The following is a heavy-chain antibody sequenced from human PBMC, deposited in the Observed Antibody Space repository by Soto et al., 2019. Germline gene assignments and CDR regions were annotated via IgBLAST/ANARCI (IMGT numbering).Heavy chain of an antibody. V-gene: IGHV1-58*01. CDR3: AARRSGLYAMDV. J-gene: IGHJ6*02. D-gene: IGHD1-26*01. CDR1: GFTFSTSA. Sequence: SVKVSFKASGFTFSTSAVQWVRQARGQRPEWMGWIVGGSGNTNYAQNSQERVIITRDMSTSTVYMELSSLRSDDTAVYFCAARRSGLYAMDVWGQGTTVTVSS. CDR2: IVGGSGNT.